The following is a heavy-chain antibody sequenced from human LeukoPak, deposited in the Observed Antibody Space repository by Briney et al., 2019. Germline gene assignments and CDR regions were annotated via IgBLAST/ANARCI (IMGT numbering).Heavy chain of an antibody. CDR3: ARHSTSSIYSGMDV. V-gene: IGHV5-51*01. D-gene: IGHD2/OR15-2a*01. Sequence: GESLKISCKGSGYSFTSYWIGWVRQMPGKGLEWMWIIYPGYSHPGDSDTRYSPSFQGQVTISADKSISTAYLQWSSLKASDTAVYYCARHSTSSIYSGMDVWGQGTTVTVSS. J-gene: IGHJ6*02. CDR1: GYSFTSYW. CDR2: IYPGYSHPGDSDT.